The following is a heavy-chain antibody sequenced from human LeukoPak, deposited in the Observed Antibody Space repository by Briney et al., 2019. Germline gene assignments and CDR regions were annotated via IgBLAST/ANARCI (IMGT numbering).Heavy chain of an antibody. CDR3: ARVGSWDAFDI. D-gene: IGHD1-26*01. Sequence: GSLRLSCAASGFTFSNSAMHWVRQAPGKGPEYVSAITSNGDRTYYANPVKGRFTISRDNSKNTLYLQMGSLRAEDMAVYYCARVGSWDAFDIWGQGTMVTVSS. CDR1: GFTFSNSA. V-gene: IGHV3-64*01. J-gene: IGHJ3*02. CDR2: ITSNGDRT.